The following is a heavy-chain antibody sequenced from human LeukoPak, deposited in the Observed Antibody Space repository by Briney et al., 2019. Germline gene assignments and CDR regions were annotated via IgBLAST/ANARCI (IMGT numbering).Heavy chain of an antibody. Sequence: SVKVSCKASGGTFSSYAISWVRQAPGQGLEWMGRIIPILGIANYAQKFQGRVTITADKSTSTAYMELSSLRSEDTAVYYCARLAVAATYYYYGMDVWGQGTTVTVSS. CDR3: ARLAVAATYYYYGMDV. D-gene: IGHD6-19*01. V-gene: IGHV1-69*04. CDR1: GGTFSSYA. CDR2: IIPILGIA. J-gene: IGHJ6*02.